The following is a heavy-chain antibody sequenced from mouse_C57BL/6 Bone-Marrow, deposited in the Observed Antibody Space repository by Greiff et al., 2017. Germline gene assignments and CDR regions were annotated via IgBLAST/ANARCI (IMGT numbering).Heavy chain of an antibody. V-gene: IGHV1-64*01. J-gene: IGHJ3*01. CDR2: IHPNSGST. Sequence: VQLQQSGAELVKPGASVKLSCKASGYTFTSYWMHWVKQRPGQGLEWIGMIHPNSGSTNYNEKFKSKATLTVDKSSSTAYMQLSSLTSEDSAVYYCARGGYGSSPWFAYWGQGTLVTVSA. D-gene: IGHD1-1*01. CDR1: GYTFTSYW. CDR3: ARGGYGSSPWFAY.